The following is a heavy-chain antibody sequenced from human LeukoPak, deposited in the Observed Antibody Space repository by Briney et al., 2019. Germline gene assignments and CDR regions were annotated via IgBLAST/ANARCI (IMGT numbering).Heavy chain of an antibody. CDR1: GFTFSSYG. CDR2: IWYDGSNK. CDR3: ARDRGYSGYDLDY. V-gene: IGHV3-33*01. J-gene: IGHJ4*02. D-gene: IGHD5-12*01. Sequence: GGSLRLSCAASGFTFSSYGMHWVRRAPGKGLEWGAVIWYDGSNKYYADSVKGRFTISRDNSKNTLYLQMNSLRAEDTAVYYCARDRGYSGYDLDYWGQGTLVTVSS.